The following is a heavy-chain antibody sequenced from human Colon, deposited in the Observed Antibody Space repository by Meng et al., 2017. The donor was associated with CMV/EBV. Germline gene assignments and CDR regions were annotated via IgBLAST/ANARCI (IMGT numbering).Heavy chain of an antibody. CDR2: ISSGLSHI. CDR3: AGSRGWSRPPEF. CDR1: GFPLNSHG. D-gene: IGHD6-19*01. Sequence: GGSLRLSCAVSGFPLNSHGVHWVRQAPGKGLEWVSSISSGLSHIYYADSVKGRFSISRDDAKNSLFLQMNSLRDEDTAVYYCAGSRGWSRPPEFWGQGTLVTVSS. J-gene: IGHJ1*01. V-gene: IGHV3-21*01.